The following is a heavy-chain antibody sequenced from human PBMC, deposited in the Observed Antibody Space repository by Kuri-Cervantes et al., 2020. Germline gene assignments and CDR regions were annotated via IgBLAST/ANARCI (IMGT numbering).Heavy chain of an antibody. CDR3: ARDRVGYYYGSGSPWTNYYYGMDV. D-gene: IGHD3-10*01. CDR2: IYYSGST. CDR1: GGSISSYY. J-gene: IGHJ6*02. V-gene: IGHV4-59*01. Sequence: SETLSLTCTVSGGSISSYYWSWIRQPPGKGLEWIGYIYYSGSTNYNPSPKSRVTISVDTSKNQFSLKLSSVTAADTAVYYCARDRVGYYYGSGSPWTNYYYGMDVWGQGTTVTVSS.